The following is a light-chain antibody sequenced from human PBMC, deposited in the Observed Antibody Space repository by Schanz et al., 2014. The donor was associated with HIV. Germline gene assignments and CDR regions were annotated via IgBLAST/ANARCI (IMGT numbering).Light chain of an antibody. Sequence: QSALTQPRSVSGSPGQSVTISCTGTSSDVGGFKYVSWYQQHPGKAPKLIVYDVTKRPSGVPDRFSGSKSGNTASLTVSGLQAEDEAEYYCSSYAGSYTWVFGGGTKVT. CDR3: SSYAGSYTWV. CDR2: DVT. J-gene: IGLJ3*02. CDR1: SSDVGGFKY. V-gene: IGLV2-11*01.